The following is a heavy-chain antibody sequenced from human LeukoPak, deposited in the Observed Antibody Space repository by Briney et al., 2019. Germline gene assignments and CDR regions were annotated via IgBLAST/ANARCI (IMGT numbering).Heavy chain of an antibody. J-gene: IGHJ5*02. CDR1: GSSISSGYY. D-gene: IGHD2-21*01. Sequence: SETLSLTCSVSGSSISSGYYWGCVRQPPGKGLEWIASIYHTGTTYYNPSLKSRISISVDTANNQFSLNLTSVTAADTAVYFRARQAYEYKFVPWFDPWGQGTLVTVSS. V-gene: IGHV4-38-2*01. CDR3: ARQAYEYKFVPWFDP. CDR2: IYHTGTT.